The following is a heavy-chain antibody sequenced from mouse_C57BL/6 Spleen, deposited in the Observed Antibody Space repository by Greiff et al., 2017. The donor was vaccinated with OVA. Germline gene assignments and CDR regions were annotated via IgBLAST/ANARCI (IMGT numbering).Heavy chain of an antibody. CDR1: GYAFSSSW. CDR3: VRSGYYSNRGYFDS. CDR2: IYPGDGDT. J-gene: IGHJ2*01. Sequence: QVQLQQSGPELVKPGASVKISCKASGYAFSSSWMNWVKQRPGKGLEWIGRIYPGDGDTNYNGKFKGKATLTADKSSSTAYMQLSSLTSEDSAVYFCVRSGYYSNRGYFDSWGQGTTLTVSS. V-gene: IGHV1-82*01. D-gene: IGHD2-5*01.